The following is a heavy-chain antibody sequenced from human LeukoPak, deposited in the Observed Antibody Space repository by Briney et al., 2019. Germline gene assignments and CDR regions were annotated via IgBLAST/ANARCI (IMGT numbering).Heavy chain of an antibody. CDR2: ISGSSSHT. J-gene: IGHJ4*02. CDR1: GFTFSIYA. CDR3: AKEHVYSNAAPEWGFDS. D-gene: IGHD3-3*01. V-gene: IGHV3-23*01. Sequence: GGSLRLSCAASGFTFSIYAMSWVRQAPGKGLEWVSGISGSSSHTMDADSVRGRFTISRDNTRNTLYLHMNNVRAEDTALYYCAKEHVYSNAAPEWGFDSWGQGTRVTVSS.